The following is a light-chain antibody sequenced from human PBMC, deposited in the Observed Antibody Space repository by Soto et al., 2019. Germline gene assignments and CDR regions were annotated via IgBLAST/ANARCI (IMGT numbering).Light chain of an antibody. J-gene: IGLJ3*02. Sequence: QSVVTQPPSASQTPGQRVTISCSGSRSNVGRNSVSWYQHVPRTAPKLLIYSHDQRPSGVPDRISASRSGTAASLAISGLRSEDEAFYYCAAWDDSLNAWVFGGGTQLTVL. V-gene: IGLV1-44*01. CDR3: AAWDDSLNAWV. CDR2: SHD. CDR1: RSNVGRNS.